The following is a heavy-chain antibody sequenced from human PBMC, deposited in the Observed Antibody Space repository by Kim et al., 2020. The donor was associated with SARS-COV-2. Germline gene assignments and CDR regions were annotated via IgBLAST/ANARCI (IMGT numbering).Heavy chain of an antibody. D-gene: IGHD5-18*01. CDR3: ARDWLRPNYGMDV. V-gene: IGHV1-46*03. Sequence: AQKCQGRVTMTRDTSTSTVYMELSSLRSEDTAVYYCARDWLRPNYGMDVWGQGTTVTVSS. J-gene: IGHJ6*02.